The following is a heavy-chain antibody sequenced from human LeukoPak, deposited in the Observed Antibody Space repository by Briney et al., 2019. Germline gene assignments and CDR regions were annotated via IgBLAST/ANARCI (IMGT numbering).Heavy chain of an antibody. D-gene: IGHD3-22*01. CDR3: AKGSYYDSSGSFYFDY. J-gene: IGHJ4*02. Sequence: GGSLRLSCAASGLTGSHNYVSWVRQAPGKGLEWVSAIHTSGDTCYADSVEGRFTISRDTSKNTLYLQINSLRVEDTAAYYCAKGSYYDSSGSFYFDYWGQGTLVTVSS. V-gene: IGHV3-53*01. CDR1: GLTGSHNY. CDR2: IHTSGDT.